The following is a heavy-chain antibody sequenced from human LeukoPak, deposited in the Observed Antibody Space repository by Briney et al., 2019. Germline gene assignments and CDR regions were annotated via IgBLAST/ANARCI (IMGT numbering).Heavy chain of an antibody. D-gene: IGHD2/OR15-2a*01. Sequence: GGSLRLSCAASGFSFTSYWMHWVRQAPGKGLVWVSRINSDGSSTTYADSVKGRFTISRDNAKNTLYLQMNTLRGEDTAVYYWARESAIDSWGQGTLVTVSS. V-gene: IGHV3-74*01. CDR3: ARESAIDS. CDR2: INSDGSST. CDR1: GFSFTSYW. J-gene: IGHJ5*02.